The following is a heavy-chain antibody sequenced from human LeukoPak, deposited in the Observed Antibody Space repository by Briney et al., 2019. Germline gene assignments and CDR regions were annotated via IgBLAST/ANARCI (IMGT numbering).Heavy chain of an antibody. CDR1: GFTFSGYD. J-gene: IGHJ4*02. CDR3: ARDPGGYSYGYYFDN. CDR2: IWYDGSNK. D-gene: IGHD5-18*01. Sequence: GGSLRLSCAASGFTFSGYDMHWVRQAPGKGLEWVAVIWYDGSNKHYAESVKGRFTISRDNSKNTLYLQMSSLRAEDTAVYYCARDPGGYSYGYYFDNWGQGTTVTVSS. V-gene: IGHV3-33*08.